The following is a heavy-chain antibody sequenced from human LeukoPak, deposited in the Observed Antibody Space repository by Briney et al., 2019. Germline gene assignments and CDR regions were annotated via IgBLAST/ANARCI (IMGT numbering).Heavy chain of an antibody. CDR3: ARSDSYYYYYYMDV. J-gene: IGHJ6*03. D-gene: IGHD3-3*01. V-gene: IGHV4-39*07. Sequence: SETLSLTCTVSGGSISSSSYYWGWIRQPPGKGLEWIAEIIHSGGTNYNPSLKSRVTISVDTSKNQFSLNLSSVTAADTAVYYCARSDSYYYYYYMDVWGKGTTVTVSS. CDR2: IIHSGGT. CDR1: GGSISSSSYY.